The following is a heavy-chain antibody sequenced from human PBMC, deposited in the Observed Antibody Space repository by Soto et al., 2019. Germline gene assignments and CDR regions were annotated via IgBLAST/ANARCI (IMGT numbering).Heavy chain of an antibody. D-gene: IGHD5-18*01. CDR3: ARENGDRGSYGFDY. J-gene: IGHJ4*02. Sequence: LRLSCAASGFTFSSYGMTWVRQAPGKGLEWVSFSSATGAGTYYADSVKGRFTISRDNYKNTRYLQMNSLRAEDTAVYYCARENGDRGSYGFDYWGQGTLVTVSS. CDR2: SSATGAGT. V-gene: IGHV3-23*01. CDR1: GFTFSSYG.